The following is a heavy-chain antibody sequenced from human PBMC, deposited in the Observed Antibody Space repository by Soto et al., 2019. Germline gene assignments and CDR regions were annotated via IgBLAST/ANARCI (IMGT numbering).Heavy chain of an antibody. D-gene: IGHD3-10*01. CDR1: GVSFNNNG. CDR3: ARVLYYGSGSYSPYGMDV. J-gene: IGHJ6*02. V-gene: IGHV1-69*01. CDR2: VSPPFRTS. Sequence: QVQLVQSGAEVKQPGSSVKVSCKTSGVSFNNNGIGWVRQAPGHGLEWMGGVSPPFRTSNYARKFQGRISITADASTGTVNMELSSLTSEDTAQYYCARVLYYGSGSYSPYGMDVWGQGTMVTVSS.